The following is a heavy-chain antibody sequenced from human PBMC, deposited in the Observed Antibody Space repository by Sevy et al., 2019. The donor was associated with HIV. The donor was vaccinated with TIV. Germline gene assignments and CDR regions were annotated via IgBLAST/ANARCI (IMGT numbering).Heavy chain of an antibody. CDR2: VGAYNGNK. D-gene: IGHD1-26*01. J-gene: IGHJ5*02. CDR3: ARCLGGLRPWEYNWFDP. V-gene: IGHV1-18*01. Sequence: ASVKVSCKASGYNFGSYGISWVRQAPGQGLEWMGWVGAYNGNKKYAQKLQDRVTMTTDISTSKAYMELRSLGSDDTAMYYCARCLGGLRPWEYNWFDPWGQGTLVTVSS. CDR1: GYNFGSYG.